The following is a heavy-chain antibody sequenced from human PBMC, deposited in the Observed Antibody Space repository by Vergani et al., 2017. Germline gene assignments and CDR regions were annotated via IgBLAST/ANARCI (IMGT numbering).Heavy chain of an antibody. CDR3: ASARCIETCYMSKWFDS. D-gene: IGHD3-9*01. CDR1: GFTFRSHG. CDR2: ISYDGDRR. Sequence: QVHLLESGGGVVQPGRSLTLSCVASGFTFRSHGMHWVRQAPGKGLEWVAMISYDGDRRDYGYFAKGRFTISRDSSKTVYLQMNSVRVEDTGVYYCASARCIETCYMSKWFDSWGQGTLVTVSS. V-gene: IGHV3-30*03. J-gene: IGHJ5*01.